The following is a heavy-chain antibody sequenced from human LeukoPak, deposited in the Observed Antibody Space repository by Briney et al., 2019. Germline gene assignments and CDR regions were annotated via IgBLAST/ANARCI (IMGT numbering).Heavy chain of an antibody. D-gene: IGHD3-3*02. CDR2: INPSSGGT. J-gene: IGHJ4*02. V-gene: IGHV3-23*01. CDR1: GFTFNSFP. Sequence: QPGGSLRLSCAVSGFTFNSFPLSWVRQAPGKGLEWVSGINPSSGGTYYADSVEGRFTISRDNSKNTLYLEMNSLRAEDTAVYYCARGRISPDYWGQGTLVTVSS. CDR3: ARGRISPDY.